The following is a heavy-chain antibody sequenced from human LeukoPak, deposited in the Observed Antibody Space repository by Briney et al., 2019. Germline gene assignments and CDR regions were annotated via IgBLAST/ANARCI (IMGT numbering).Heavy chain of an antibody. CDR2: IYHSGLT. D-gene: IGHD2-15*01. J-gene: IGHJ2*01. CDR1: GGSISGYY. V-gene: IGHV4-59*01. CDR3: ARDQRCSRSDGGCDQWYFDL. Sequence: SETLSLTCTVSGGSISGYYWSWLRQPPGKGLEWIGYIYHSGLTDYNLSLRSRLTISVDTSRNQFSLKLTSVTAADTAMYYCARDQRCSRSDGGCDQWYFDLWGRGTLVTVSS.